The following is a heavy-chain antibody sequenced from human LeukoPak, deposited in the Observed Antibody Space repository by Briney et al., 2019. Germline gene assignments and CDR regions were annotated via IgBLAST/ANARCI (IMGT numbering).Heavy chain of an antibody. CDR1: GYTFTDFY. Sequence: ASVKVSCKASGYTFTDFYMHWVRQAPGQGLEWMGWINPNSGGTNYAQKFQGRVTMTRDTSISTAYMELSRLRSDDTAVYYCARVIRYDSGTNWFDPWGQGTLVTVSS. J-gene: IGHJ5*02. V-gene: IGHV1-2*02. CDR2: INPNSGGT. D-gene: IGHD3-10*01. CDR3: ARVIRYDSGTNWFDP.